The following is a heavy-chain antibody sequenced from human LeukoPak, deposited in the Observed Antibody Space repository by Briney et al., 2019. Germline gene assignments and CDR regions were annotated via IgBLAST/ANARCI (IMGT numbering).Heavy chain of an antibody. J-gene: IGHJ4*02. CDR3: ARDITGTRNFDY. V-gene: IGHV3-21*01. CDR1: GFTFSSYS. Sequence: GGSLRLSCAASGFTFSSYSMTWVRQAPGKGLEWVSSISSSSSYIYYADSVKGRSTISRDNAKNSLYLQMNSLRAEDTAVYYCARDITGTRNFDYWGQGTLVTVSS. CDR2: ISSSSSYI. D-gene: IGHD1-7*01.